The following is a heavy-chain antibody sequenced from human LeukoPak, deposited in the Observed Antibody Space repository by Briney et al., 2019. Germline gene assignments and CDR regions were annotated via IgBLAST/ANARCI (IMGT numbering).Heavy chain of an antibody. D-gene: IGHD3-3*01. J-gene: IGHJ6*03. CDR3: ARLGGYDFWSGYLHYYYYCYMDV. Sequence: SETLSLTCAVSGYSISSGYYWGWIRQPPGKGLEWIGSIYHSGSTYYNPSLKSRVTISVDTSKNQFSLKLSSVTAADTAVYYCARLGGYDFWSGYLHYYYYCYMDVWGKGTTVTVSS. V-gene: IGHV4-38-2*01. CDR2: IYHSGST. CDR1: GYSISSGYY.